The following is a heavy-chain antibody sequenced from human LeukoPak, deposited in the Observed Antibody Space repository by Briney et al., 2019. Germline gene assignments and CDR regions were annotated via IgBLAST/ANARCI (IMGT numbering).Heavy chain of an antibody. V-gene: IGHV3-7*01. D-gene: IGHD2-2*01. J-gene: IGHJ3*02. CDR2: IKQDGSEK. Sequence: GGSLRLSCAASGFTFSSYWMSWVRQAPGKGLEWVANIKQDGSEKYYVDSVKGRFTVSRDNARNSLYLQMSSLRAEDTAVYYCARDYGLDCRSTTCAGAFDIWGQGTMVTVSS. CDR1: GFTFSSYW. CDR3: ARDYGLDCRSTTCAGAFDI.